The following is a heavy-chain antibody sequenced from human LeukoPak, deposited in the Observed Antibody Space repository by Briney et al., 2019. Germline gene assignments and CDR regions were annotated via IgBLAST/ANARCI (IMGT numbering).Heavy chain of an antibody. D-gene: IGHD6-6*01. V-gene: IGHV3-23*01. CDR3: AKRGPYSSSSAFDY. CDR2: SSGSGGST. CDR1: GFTFSSYA. J-gene: IGHJ4*02. Sequence: PGGSLRLSCAASGFTFSSYAMSWVRQAPGKGLEWVSVSSGSGGSTNYADSVRGRFTISRDNSKNTLYLEMNSLRAEDTAVYYCAKRGPYSSSSAFDYWGQGTLVTVSS.